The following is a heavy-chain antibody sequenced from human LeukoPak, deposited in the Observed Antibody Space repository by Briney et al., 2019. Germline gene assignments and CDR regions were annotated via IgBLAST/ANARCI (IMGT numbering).Heavy chain of an antibody. Sequence: SETLSLTCTVSGGPISSSSYYWGWIRQPPGKGLEWIGSIYYSGSTYYNPSLKSRVTISVDTSKNQFSLKLSSVTAADTAVYYCARGSLAVAGTFWFDPWGQGTLVTVSS. CDR1: GGPISSSSYY. V-gene: IGHV4-39*07. D-gene: IGHD6-19*01. CDR3: ARGSLAVAGTFWFDP. J-gene: IGHJ5*02. CDR2: IYYSGST.